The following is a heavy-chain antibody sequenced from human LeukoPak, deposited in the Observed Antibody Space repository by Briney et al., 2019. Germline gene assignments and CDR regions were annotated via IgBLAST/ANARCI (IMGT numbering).Heavy chain of an antibody. V-gene: IGHV4-59*01. D-gene: IGHD6-13*01. Sequence: SETLSLTCTVPGGSISSYYWSWIRQPPGKGLEWIGYIYYSGSTNYNPSLKSRVTISVDTSKNQFSLKLSSVTAADTAVYYCAREEGGYSSSWYHYYYGMDVWGQGTTVTVSS. CDR2: IYYSGST. J-gene: IGHJ6*02. CDR3: AREEGGYSSSWYHYYYGMDV. CDR1: GGSISSYY.